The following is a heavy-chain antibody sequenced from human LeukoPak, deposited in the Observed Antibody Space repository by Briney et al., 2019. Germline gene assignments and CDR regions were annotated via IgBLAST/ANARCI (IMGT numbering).Heavy chain of an antibody. CDR1: GYTFTGYY. D-gene: IGHD3-22*01. J-gene: IGHJ3*02. V-gene: IGHV1-2*02. CDR2: VNPNSGGT. CDR3: ARDKPTRRWLSSHDAFDI. Sequence: ASVKVSCKASGYTFTGYYMHWVRQAPGQGLEWMGWVNPNSGGTNYAQKFQGRVTMTRDTSISTAYMELSRLRSDDTAVYYCARDKPTRRWLSSHDAFDIWGQGTMVTVSS.